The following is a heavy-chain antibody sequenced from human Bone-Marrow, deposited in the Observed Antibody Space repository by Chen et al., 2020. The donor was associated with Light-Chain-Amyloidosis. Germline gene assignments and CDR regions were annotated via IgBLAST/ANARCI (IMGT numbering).Heavy chain of an antibody. CDR3: ARRRDGYNFDY. CDR1: GYTFPNYW. V-gene: IGHV5-51*01. Sequence: EVQLEQSGPEVKKPGESLKISSQGSGYTFPNYWIGWVRQMPGKGLAWMGVIYPDDSDARYSPSFEGQVTISADKSITTAYLQWRSLKASDTAMYYCARRRDGYNFDYWGQGTLVTVSS. D-gene: IGHD5-12*01. J-gene: IGHJ4*02. CDR2: IYPDDSDA.